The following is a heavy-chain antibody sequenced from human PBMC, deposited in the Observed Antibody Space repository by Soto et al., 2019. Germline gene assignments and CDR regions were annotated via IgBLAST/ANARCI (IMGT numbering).Heavy chain of an antibody. CDR1: GGPFRNVD. CDR3: ARRGDSLTVTRAAFEL. V-gene: IGHV1-69*01. D-gene: IGHD3-9*01. CDR2: IIPILATA. Sequence: QVELVQSGAEVKKPGSSVKVSCKASGGPFRNVDINWVRQAPGQGPEWVGGIIPILATATYAQKLQDRVTITADEETRTAYMELSRLRPEDTAIYYGARRGDSLTVTRAAFELWGQGTLVTVS. J-gene: IGHJ4*03.